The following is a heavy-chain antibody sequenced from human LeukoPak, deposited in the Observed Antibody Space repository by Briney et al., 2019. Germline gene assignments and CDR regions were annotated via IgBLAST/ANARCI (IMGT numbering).Heavy chain of an antibody. CDR2: IYYSGST. J-gene: IGHJ4*02. CDR3: ARARDWNYVPFDY. V-gene: IGHV4-59*01. Sequence: SETLSLTCTVSGGSISSYYWSWIRQPPGKGLEWIGYIYYSGSTNYNPSLKSRVTISVDTSKNQFSLKLSSVTAADTAVYHCARARDWNYVPFDYWGQGTLVTVSS. CDR1: GGSISSYY. D-gene: IGHD1-7*01.